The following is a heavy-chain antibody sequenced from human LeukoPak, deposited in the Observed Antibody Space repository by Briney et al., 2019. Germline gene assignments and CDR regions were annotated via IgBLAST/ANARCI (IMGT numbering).Heavy chain of an antibody. V-gene: IGHV3-53*01. Sequence: GGSLRLSCAASGFTVSSNYMSWVRQAPGKGLEWVSVIYSGGSTYYADSVKGRLTISRDNSKNTLYLQMNSLRAEDTAVYYCARPYYYDSSGYYYWGQGTLVTVSS. CDR1: GFTVSSNY. J-gene: IGHJ4*02. CDR3: ARPYYYDSSGYYY. D-gene: IGHD3-22*01. CDR2: IYSGGST.